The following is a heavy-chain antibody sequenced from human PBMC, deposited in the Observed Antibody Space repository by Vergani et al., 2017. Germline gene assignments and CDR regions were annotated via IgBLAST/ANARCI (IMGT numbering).Heavy chain of an antibody. D-gene: IGHD2-2*02. CDR2: ICHTEDT. V-gene: IGHV4-4*03. Sequence: QVQLQESGPGLVKPPGTLSLTCAVSGDSISSNNCWTWVRQPPGKGLEWIGEICHTEDTKYSPSLKSRVTVSVDESRNLVSLRLNSVTAADTAVYYCAPIGYRRWGYYFDYWGQGSLVTVSS. CDR3: APIGYRRWGYYFDY. CDR1: GDSISSNNC. J-gene: IGHJ4*02.